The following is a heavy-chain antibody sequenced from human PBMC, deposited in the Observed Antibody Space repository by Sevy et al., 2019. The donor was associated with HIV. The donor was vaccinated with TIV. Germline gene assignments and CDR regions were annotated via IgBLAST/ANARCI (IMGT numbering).Heavy chain of an antibody. CDR2: IKQDGSDK. Sequence: GGSLRLSCAASGFTFSSHYMSWDRQAPGKGLEWVANIKQDGSDKFYVESVKGRFTISRDNAKNSLYLQLSSLRAEDTAMYFCAREALYYYDSERHYDDAFDMWGPGTMVTVSS. J-gene: IGHJ3*02. D-gene: IGHD3-22*01. V-gene: IGHV3-7*01. CDR1: GFTFSSHY. CDR3: AREALYYYDSERHYDDAFDM.